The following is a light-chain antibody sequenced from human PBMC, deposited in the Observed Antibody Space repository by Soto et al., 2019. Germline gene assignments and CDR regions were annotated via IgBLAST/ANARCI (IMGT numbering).Light chain of an antibody. CDR1: QSVLYSSNNKNY. Sequence: DIVMTQSPDSLAVSLGESATINCKSSQSVLYSSNNKNYVAWYQQKPGQPPKLLIYWASTRESGVPDRFSGSGSGTDFTLTISSLQAEDVAVYYCQQYYSTPPRTFGQGTKVEIK. CDR2: WAS. V-gene: IGKV4-1*01. CDR3: QQYYSTPPRT. J-gene: IGKJ1*01.